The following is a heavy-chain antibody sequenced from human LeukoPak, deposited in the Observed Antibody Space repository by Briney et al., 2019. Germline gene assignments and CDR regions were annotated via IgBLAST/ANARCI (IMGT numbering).Heavy chain of an antibody. CDR1: GGSISSYY. CDR2: IYYSGST. Sequence: SETLSLTCTVSGGSISSYYWSWIRQPPGKGLEWIGYIYYSGSTNYNPSLKSRVTTSVDTSKNQFSLKLSSVTAADTAVYYCARAYYYGSGSYYNLNWFDPWGQGTLVTVSS. J-gene: IGHJ5*02. D-gene: IGHD3-10*01. V-gene: IGHV4-59*01. CDR3: ARAYYYGSGSYYNLNWFDP.